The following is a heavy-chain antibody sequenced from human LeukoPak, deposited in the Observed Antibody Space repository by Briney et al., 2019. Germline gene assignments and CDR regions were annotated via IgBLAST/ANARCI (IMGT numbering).Heavy chain of an antibody. J-gene: IGHJ6*02. CDR3: ASSILNLYYYGMDV. CDR1: GFTFSSYG. V-gene: IGHV3-33*01. D-gene: IGHD2-2*01. CDR2: IWYDGSNK. Sequence: GGSLRLSCAASGFTFSSYGMHWVRQAPGKGLEWVAVIWYDGSNKYYADSVKGRFTISRDNSKNTLYLQMNSLRAEDTAVYYCASSILNLYYYGMDVWGQGTTVTVSS.